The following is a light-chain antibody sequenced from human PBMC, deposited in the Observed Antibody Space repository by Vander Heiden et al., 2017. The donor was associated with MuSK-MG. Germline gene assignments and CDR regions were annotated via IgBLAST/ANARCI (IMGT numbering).Light chain of an antibody. CDR1: SSDVGSYNL. V-gene: IGLV2-23*01. CDR3: CSHAGSFYV. Sequence: QSALTQPASVSGSPGESIASSCTGTSSDVGSYNLVSWYQQHPGKAPKLMIYEGSKRPSGVSNRFSGSKSGNTASLTISGLQAEDEADYSCCSHAGSFYVFGIGTKVTVL. J-gene: IGLJ1*01. CDR2: EGS.